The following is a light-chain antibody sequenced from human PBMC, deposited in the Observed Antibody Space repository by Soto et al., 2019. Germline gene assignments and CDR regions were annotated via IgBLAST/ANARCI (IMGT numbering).Light chain of an antibody. V-gene: IGKV3-11*01. J-gene: IGKJ4*01. Sequence: EIVLTQSPATLSLTPGERATLSSRASQSVSSYLAWYQQKPGQAPSLLIYDASNKATGIPARFSGSGSGTDFALTISSLEPKDFAVYYCQQRSNWPLTFGGGTKVEIK. CDR3: QQRSNWPLT. CDR1: QSVSSY. CDR2: DAS.